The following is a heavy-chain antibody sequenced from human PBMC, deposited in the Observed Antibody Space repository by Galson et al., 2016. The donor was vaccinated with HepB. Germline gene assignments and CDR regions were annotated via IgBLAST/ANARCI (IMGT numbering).Heavy chain of an antibody. J-gene: IGHJ6*02. V-gene: IGHV3-30-3*01. CDR2: ISYDGSNK. Sequence: SLRLSCAASGFTFSIYAMHWVRQAPGKGLEWVAVISYDGSNKYYADSVKGRFTISRDNSKNTLYLQMNSLRAEDTGVYYCASIAAAGYYYEMDVWGQGPTVVFSS. CDR3: ASIAAAGYYYEMDV. CDR1: GFTFSIYA. D-gene: IGHD6-13*01.